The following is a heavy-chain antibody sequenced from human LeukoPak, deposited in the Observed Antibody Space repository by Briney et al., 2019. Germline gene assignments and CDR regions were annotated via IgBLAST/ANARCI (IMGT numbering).Heavy chain of an antibody. Sequence: GGSLRLSCAASGFTVSNNYISWVRQAPGKGLEWVLVIYSDGSTYYADSVKGRFTISRDTSKNTLYLQMNSLRAEDTAVYYCARARGPGDGYDIWGQGTMVTVSS. J-gene: IGHJ3*02. CDR2: IYSDGST. CDR3: ARARGPGDGYDI. V-gene: IGHV3-53*01. D-gene: IGHD1-1*01. CDR1: GFTVSNNY.